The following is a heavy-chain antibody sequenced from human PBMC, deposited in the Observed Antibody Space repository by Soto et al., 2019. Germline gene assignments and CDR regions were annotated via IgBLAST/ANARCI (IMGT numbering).Heavy chain of an antibody. J-gene: IGHJ1*01. CDR1: GDSVSSDSAA. D-gene: IGHD2-21*01. V-gene: IGHV6-1*01. CDR3: ASFNDRSEPASILY. Sequence: PSQTLSLTCGISGDSVSSDSAAWNWIRQSPSRGLEWLGRTYYRSKWYYGYAISVKSRITINPDTSKNQFSLNLNSVTAADTAVYYCASFNDRSEPASILYWGQGTLVTVSS. CDR2: TYYRSKWYY.